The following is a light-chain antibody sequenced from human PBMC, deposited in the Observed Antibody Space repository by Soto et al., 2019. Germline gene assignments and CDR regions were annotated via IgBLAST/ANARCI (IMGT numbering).Light chain of an antibody. CDR3: QQLNVYPIT. J-gene: IGKJ5*01. CDR1: QGISNY. V-gene: IGKV1-9*01. Sequence: DIQLTQSPSFLSASVGDRVTITCRASQGISNYLAWYQQKPGKAPKLLIYTTSTLQSGVPSRFSGSGAGTEFTLTISSLQPEDFATYYCQQLNVYPITFGQGTRLEIK. CDR2: TTS.